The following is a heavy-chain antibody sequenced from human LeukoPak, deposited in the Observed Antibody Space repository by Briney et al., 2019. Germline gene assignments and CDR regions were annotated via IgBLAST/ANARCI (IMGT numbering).Heavy chain of an antibody. CDR3: ARGYPLSTTAAGTYFQH. J-gene: IGHJ1*01. V-gene: IGHV1-2*02. CDR1: GYTFTGYY. CDR2: INPNSGGT. D-gene: IGHD6-13*01. Sequence: WASVKVSCKASGYTFTGYYMHWVRQAPGQGLEWMGWINPNSGGTNYAQKFQGRVTMTRDTSISTAYMELSRLRSDDTAVYYCARGYPLSTTAAGTYFQHWGQGTLVTVSS.